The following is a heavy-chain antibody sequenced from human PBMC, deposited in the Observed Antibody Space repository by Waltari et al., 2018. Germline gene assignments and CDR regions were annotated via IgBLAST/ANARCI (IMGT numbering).Heavy chain of an antibody. J-gene: IGHJ6*02. Sequence: QVQLVQSGAEVKKPGSSVKVSCKASGGTFSSYAIRWVRQAPGQGLAWMGGIIPIFGTANYAQKFQGRVTITTDESTSTAYMELSSLRSEDTAVYYCARSAPVHYDILTGYIQDQYYGMDVWGQGTTVTVSS. CDR1: GGTFSSYA. D-gene: IGHD3-9*01. V-gene: IGHV1-69*05. CDR2: IIPIFGTA. CDR3: ARSAPVHYDILTGYIQDQYYGMDV.